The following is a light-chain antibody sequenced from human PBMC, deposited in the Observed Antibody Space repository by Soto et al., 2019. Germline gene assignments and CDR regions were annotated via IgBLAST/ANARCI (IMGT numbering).Light chain of an antibody. J-gene: IGKJ4*01. CDR3: QQLNSYPLT. Sequence: DIQMTQSPSSLSASVGDRVTTTCRASQSISSYLNWYQQKPGKAPKLLIYAASTLQSGVPSRFSGSGSGTEFTLTISSLQPEDFATYYCQQLNSYPLTFGGGTKVDIK. CDR1: QSISSY. CDR2: AAS. V-gene: IGKV1-9*01.